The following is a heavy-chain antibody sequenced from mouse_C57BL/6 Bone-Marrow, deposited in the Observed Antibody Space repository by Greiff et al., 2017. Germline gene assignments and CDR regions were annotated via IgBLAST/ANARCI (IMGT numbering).Heavy chain of an antibody. CDR3: ARGGGLYWYFDV. Sequence: QVQLQQSGAELARPGASVKLSCKASGYTFTSYGISWVKQRTGQGLEWIGEIYPRSGNTYYNEKFKGKATLTADKSSSTAYMELRSLTSEDSAVYFCARGGGLYWYFDVWGTGTKVTVSS. CDR2: IYPRSGNT. V-gene: IGHV1-81*01. CDR1: GYTFTSYG. J-gene: IGHJ1*03.